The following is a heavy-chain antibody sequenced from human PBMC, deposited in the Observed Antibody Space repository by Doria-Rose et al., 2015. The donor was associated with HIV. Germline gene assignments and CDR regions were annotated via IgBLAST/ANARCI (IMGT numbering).Heavy chain of an antibody. V-gene: IGHV2-26*01. CDR2: IFSDDER. CDR1: GVSLSSPGMG. Sequence: QVTLKESGPVLVKPTETLMLTCTVSGVSLSSPGMGVSWIRQPPGKALGWLANIFSDDERSYKTSLKSRLTISRGTSKCQVVLTMTDMDPVDTATYYCARIKSSRWYHKYYFDFWGQGTLVIVSA. D-gene: IGHD6-13*01. CDR3: ARIKSSRWYHKYYFDF. J-gene: IGHJ4*02.